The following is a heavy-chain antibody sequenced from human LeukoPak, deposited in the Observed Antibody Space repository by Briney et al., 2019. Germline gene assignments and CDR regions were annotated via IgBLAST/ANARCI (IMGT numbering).Heavy chain of an antibody. D-gene: IGHD6-13*01. J-gene: IGHJ5*02. CDR3: ARDLSAAAGSDSWFDP. CDR2: INPNSGGT. V-gene: IGHV1-2*02. CDR1: GYTFTGYY. Sequence: ASVKVSCEASGYTFTGYYMHWVRQAPGQGLEWMGWINPNSGGTNYAQKFQGRVTMTRDTSISTAYMELSRLRSDDTAVYYCARDLSAAAGSDSWFDPWGQGTLVTVSS.